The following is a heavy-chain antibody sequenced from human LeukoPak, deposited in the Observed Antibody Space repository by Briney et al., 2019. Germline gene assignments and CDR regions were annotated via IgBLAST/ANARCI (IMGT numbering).Heavy chain of an antibody. Sequence: GESLKISCNGSGYSFTSYWIGWVRQMPGKGLEWMGIIYPGDSDTRYSPSFQGQVTISADKSINTAYLQWSSLKASDTAMYYCARRKYDFWSGYYTQPSYYYYMDVWGKGTTVTVSS. CDR3: ARRKYDFWSGYYTQPSYYYYMDV. J-gene: IGHJ6*03. CDR1: GYSFTSYW. D-gene: IGHD3-3*01. V-gene: IGHV5-51*01. CDR2: IYPGDSDT.